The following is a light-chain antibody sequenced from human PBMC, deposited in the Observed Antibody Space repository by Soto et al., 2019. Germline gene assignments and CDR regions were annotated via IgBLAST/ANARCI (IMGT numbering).Light chain of an antibody. V-gene: IGKV3-20*01. J-gene: IGKJ5*01. CDR2: GAS. CDR1: QSVSNNY. Sequence: EIVLTQSPSTLSLSPGARSTLPCRASQSVSNNYLAWYQQKHGQAPRIXIYGASNRAAGIPARFSGSGYGTIFNLTISRLETEDFALYYCQQYGGSPITFGLGTRLEIK. CDR3: QQYGGSPIT.